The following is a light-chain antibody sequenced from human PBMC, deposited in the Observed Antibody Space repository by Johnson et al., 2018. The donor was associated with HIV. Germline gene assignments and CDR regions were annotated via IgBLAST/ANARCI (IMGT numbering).Light chain of an antibody. Sequence: QSVLTQPPSVSAAPGQKVTISCSGSSSNIGNNYVSWYQHLPGTAPKLLIYENTKRPSGVPDRFSGSKSGSSATLAITGLQTGAEADYYCATWASSLSAYVFGTGTKVTVL. CDR2: ENT. J-gene: IGLJ1*01. V-gene: IGLV1-51*02. CDR1: SSNIGNNY. CDR3: ATWASSLSAYV.